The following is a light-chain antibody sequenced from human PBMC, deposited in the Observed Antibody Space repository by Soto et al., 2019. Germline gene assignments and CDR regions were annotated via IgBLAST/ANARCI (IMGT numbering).Light chain of an antibody. J-gene: IGKJ4*01. CDR2: GAS. Sequence: EIVMTQSPATLSVSPGESATLSCRASQNIGSTLAWYQQKPGQAPRLLFYGASTRATGVPAWFSGSGSGTEFTLTICSLQSEDFAVYYCQQFHNLPPLTFGGGTKVEI. V-gene: IGKV3-15*01. CDR3: QQFHNLPPLT. CDR1: QNIGST.